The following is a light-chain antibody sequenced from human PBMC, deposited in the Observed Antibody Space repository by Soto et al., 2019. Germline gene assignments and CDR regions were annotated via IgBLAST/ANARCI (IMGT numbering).Light chain of an antibody. CDR1: QSVTATY. J-gene: IGKJ2*01. CDR2: GAS. CDR3: EQDRSSHPKYI. Sequence: ENVLTQSPGTLSLSPGERATLSGSASQSVTATYLAWYQQKPGQAPRLLIYGASSRATGIPDGYSGSGSGTDFTLTISRLEAEYFAVYYCEQDRSSHPKYIFGEGNKLEIK. V-gene: IGKV3-20*01.